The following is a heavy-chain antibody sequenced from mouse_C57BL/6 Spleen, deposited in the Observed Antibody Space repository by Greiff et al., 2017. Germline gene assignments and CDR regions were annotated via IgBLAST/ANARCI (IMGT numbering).Heavy chain of an antibody. V-gene: IGHV1-69*01. Sequence: VQLQQPGAELVMPGASVKLSCKASGYTFTSYWMHWVKQRPGQGLEWIGEFDPSDSYTNYNQKFKGKSTLTVDKSSSTAYMQLSSLTSEDSAVYYCARSDYSNDYFDYWAQGTTLTVSS. D-gene: IGHD2-5*01. CDR3: ARSDYSNDYFDY. CDR1: GYTFTSYW. J-gene: IGHJ2*01. CDR2: FDPSDSYT.